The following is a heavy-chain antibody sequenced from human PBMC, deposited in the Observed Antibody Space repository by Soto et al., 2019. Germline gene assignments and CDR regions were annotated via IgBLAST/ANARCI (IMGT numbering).Heavy chain of an antibody. D-gene: IGHD5-12*01. V-gene: IGHV4-38-2*01. CDR1: GYPISSGYY. CDR2: IHHSGST. J-gene: IGHJ4*02. CDR3: ASSSGYVPGGY. Sequence: SETLSLTCAVSGYPISSGYYWGWIRQPPGKGLEWIVIIHHSGSTYYNPSLRSRITISVDTSKNQFSLKMPSVTAADTAVYYCASSSGYVPGGYWGQGILVTVSS.